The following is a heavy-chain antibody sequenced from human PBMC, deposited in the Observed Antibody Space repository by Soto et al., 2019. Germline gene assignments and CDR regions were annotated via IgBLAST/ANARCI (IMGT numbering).Heavy chain of an antibody. D-gene: IGHD1-26*01. CDR3: AKVGIVGATKEYYFDY. Sequence: GGSLRLSCAASGFTFSSYAMSWVRQAPGKGLEWVSAISGSGGSTYYADSVKGRFTISRDNSKNTLYLQMNSLRAEDTAVYYCAKVGIVGATKEYYFDYWGQGTLVTVSS. J-gene: IGHJ4*02. CDR2: ISGSGGST. CDR1: GFTFSSYA. V-gene: IGHV3-23*01.